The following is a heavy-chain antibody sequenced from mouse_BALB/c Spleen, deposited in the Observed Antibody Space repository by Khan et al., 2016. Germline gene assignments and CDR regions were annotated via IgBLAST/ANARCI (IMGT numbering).Heavy chain of an antibody. J-gene: IGHJ4*01. CDR1: GYSITSDYA. V-gene: IGHV3-2*02. CDR3: ATTYDAMDY. CDR2: ISYSGST. Sequence: EVQLVESGPGLVKPSQSLSLTCTVTGYSITSDYAWNWIRQFPGNKLEWMGYISYSGSTSYNPSLQSRISITRDTSNNKFFLQLNSVTTEDTATYFCATTYDAMDYWGQGTSVTVSS.